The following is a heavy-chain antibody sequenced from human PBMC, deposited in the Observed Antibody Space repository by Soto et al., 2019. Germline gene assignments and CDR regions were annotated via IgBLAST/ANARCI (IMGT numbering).Heavy chain of an antibody. CDR3: ARKMPTMIVVVIQNWFDP. CDR2: INHSGST. Sequence: SETLSLTCAVYGGSFSGYYWSWIRQPPGKGLEWIGEINHSGSTNYNPSLKSRVTISVDTSKNQFSLKLSSVTAADTAVYYCARKMPTMIVVVIQNWFDPWGQVTLVTVSS. D-gene: IGHD3-22*01. CDR1: GGSFSGYY. J-gene: IGHJ5*02. V-gene: IGHV4-34*01.